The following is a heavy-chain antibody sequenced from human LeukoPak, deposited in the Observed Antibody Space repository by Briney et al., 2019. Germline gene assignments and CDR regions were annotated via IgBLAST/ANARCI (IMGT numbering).Heavy chain of an antibody. D-gene: IGHD6-19*01. J-gene: IGHJ4*02. Sequence: PSGTLSLTCGVSGGSITNTNYWTWVRQPPGKGLEWVGEVNLQGSTNYNPSLMGRVAISVDTSENHISLQLTSVTAADTAVYYCAREGCPYRLLDYSGQGTLVTVSS. CDR1: GGSITNTNY. CDR2: VNLQGST. V-gene: IGHV4-4*02. CDR3: AREGCPYRLLDY.